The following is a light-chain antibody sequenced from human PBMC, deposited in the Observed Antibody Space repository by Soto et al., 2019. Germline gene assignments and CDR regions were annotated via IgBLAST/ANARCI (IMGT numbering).Light chain of an antibody. CDR3: QSYDSRLSGSV. Sequence: QPVLTQPPSMSGAPGQRVTVSCTGSSSNIGAGYDVHWYQQLPGTAPKLLIFGNNNRPSGVPDRFSGSKSGTSASLAITGLQAEDEADYYCQSYDSRLSGSVFGGGTKLTVL. CDR1: SSNIGAGYD. CDR2: GNN. V-gene: IGLV1-40*01. J-gene: IGLJ2*01.